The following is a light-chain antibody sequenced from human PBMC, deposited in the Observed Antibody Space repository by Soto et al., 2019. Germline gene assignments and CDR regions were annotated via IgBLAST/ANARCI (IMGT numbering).Light chain of an antibody. CDR3: QQRSNWPPST. CDR1: QSVSNY. CDR2: DAS. V-gene: IGKV3-11*01. Sequence: EIVLTQSPATLSLSPGERATLSCRASQSVSNYLAWYQQKPGQAPRLLIYDASNSATGIPARFSGSGSGTDFTLTISSLETEDFAVYYCQQRSNWPPSTFGQGTRLEIK. J-gene: IGKJ5*01.